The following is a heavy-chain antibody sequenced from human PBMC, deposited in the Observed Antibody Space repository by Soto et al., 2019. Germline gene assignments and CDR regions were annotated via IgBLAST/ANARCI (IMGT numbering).Heavy chain of an antibody. CDR3: TRESEDLTSNFDY. J-gene: IGHJ4*02. V-gene: IGHV3-21*06. Sequence: GGSLRLSCAASGFTFTRYTMNWVRQAPGKGLEWVSSISSTTNYIYYGDSMKGRLTIPRDNAKNSPYREMNSLRAEDTAVYYSTRESEDLTSNFDYWGQGTLVTVS. CDR1: GFTFTRYT. CDR2: ISSTTNYI.